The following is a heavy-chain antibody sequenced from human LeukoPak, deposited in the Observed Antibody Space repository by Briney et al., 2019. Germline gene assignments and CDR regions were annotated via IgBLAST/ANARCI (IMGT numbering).Heavy chain of an antibody. D-gene: IGHD5-24*01. CDR3: AKASVKMATLGGYYYYGMDV. J-gene: IGHJ6*02. Sequence: GGSLTLSCAASGFTFSSYGMHWVRQAPGKGLKWVAVISYDGSNKYYADSVKGRFTISRDNSKNTLYLQMNSLRAEDTAVYYCAKASVKMATLGGYYYYGMDVWGQGTTVTVSS. V-gene: IGHV3-30*18. CDR2: ISYDGSNK. CDR1: GFTFSSYG.